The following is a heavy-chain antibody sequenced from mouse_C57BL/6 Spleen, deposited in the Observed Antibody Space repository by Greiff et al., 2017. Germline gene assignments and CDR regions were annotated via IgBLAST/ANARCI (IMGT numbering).Heavy chain of an antibody. D-gene: IGHD1-1*01. CDR3: ARSGTTVVAADY. CDR1: GYSFTDYN. Sequence: EVHLVESGPELVKPGASVKISCKASGYSFTDYNMNWVKQSNGKSLEWIGVINPNYGTTSYNQKFKGKATLTVDQSSSTAYMQLNSLTSEDSAVYYCARSGTTVVAADYWGQGTTLTVSS. J-gene: IGHJ2*01. V-gene: IGHV1-39*01. CDR2: INPNYGTT.